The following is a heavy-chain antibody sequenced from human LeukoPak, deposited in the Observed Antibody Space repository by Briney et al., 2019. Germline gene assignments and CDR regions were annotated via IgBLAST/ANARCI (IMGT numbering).Heavy chain of an antibody. CDR1: GGSFSGYY. V-gene: IGHV4-34*01. J-gene: IGHJ5*02. Sequence: RPSETLSLTCAVYGGSFSGYYWSWIRQPPGKGLEWIGEINHSGRTNYNPSLKSRVTISVDTSKNQFSLKLSSVTAADTAVYYCARHRRHDYGVPNWFDPWGQGTLVTVSS. CDR2: INHSGRT. D-gene: IGHD4-17*01. CDR3: ARHRRHDYGVPNWFDP.